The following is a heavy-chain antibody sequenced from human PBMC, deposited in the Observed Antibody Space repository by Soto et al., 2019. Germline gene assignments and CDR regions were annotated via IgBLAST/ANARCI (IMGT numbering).Heavy chain of an antibody. J-gene: IGHJ6*02. CDR3: ARDDYGMDV. Sequence: GGSLRLSCAASGFIVSSNYMSWVRQAPGKGLEWVSVIYSGGSASYADSVKGRFTISRDNSQNTLYLQMNSLRAEDTAVYYCARDDYGMDVWGQGTTVTVSS. CDR1: GFIVSSNY. CDR2: IYSGGSA. V-gene: IGHV3-53*01.